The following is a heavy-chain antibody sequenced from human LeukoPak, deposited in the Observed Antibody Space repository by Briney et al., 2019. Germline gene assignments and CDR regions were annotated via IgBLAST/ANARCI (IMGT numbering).Heavy chain of an antibody. CDR2: IRSKAYGGTT. CDR1: GFTFGDYA. Sequence: GGSLRLSCTASGFTFGDYAMSWFRQAPGKGLECVGIIRSKAYGGTTKYAASVEGRFTISRDDSKSHAYLQMNSLKTEDTAVYSCTRSPGPTTYYYFDYWGQGALVTVSS. CDR3: TRSPGPTTYYYFDY. D-gene: IGHD2/OR15-2a*01. J-gene: IGHJ4*02. V-gene: IGHV3-49*03.